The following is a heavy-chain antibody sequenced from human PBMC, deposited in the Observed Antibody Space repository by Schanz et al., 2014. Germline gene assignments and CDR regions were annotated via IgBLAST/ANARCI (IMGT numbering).Heavy chain of an antibody. D-gene: IGHD3-3*01. V-gene: IGHV3-33*01. CDR3: ARFLARYQYYGVDV. CDR1: GFTFSNHG. J-gene: IGHJ6*02. Sequence: QVQLVESGGGVVQPGRSLRLSCAASGFTFSNHGMHWVRQSPGKGLEWVALIWYDGSNEYYADSVKGRFTISRDNPKKTLYLQISSLRVEDTAVYYCARFLARYQYYGVDVWGQGTTVIVAS. CDR2: IWYDGSNE.